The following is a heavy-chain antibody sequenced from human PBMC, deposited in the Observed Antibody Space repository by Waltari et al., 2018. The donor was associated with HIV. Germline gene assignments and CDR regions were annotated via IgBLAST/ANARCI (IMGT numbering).Heavy chain of an antibody. D-gene: IGHD6-25*01. CDR1: GGSISSGGYY. V-gene: IGHV4-31*03. CDR3: ARSIAAPLNGMDV. CDR2: IYYSGST. J-gene: IGHJ6*02. Sequence: PGLVKPSQTLSLTCTVSGGSISSGGYYWSWIRQHPGKGLEWIGYIYYSGSTYYNPSLKSRVTISVDTSKNQFSLKLSSVTAADTAVYYCARSIAAPLNGMDVWGQGTTVTVSS.